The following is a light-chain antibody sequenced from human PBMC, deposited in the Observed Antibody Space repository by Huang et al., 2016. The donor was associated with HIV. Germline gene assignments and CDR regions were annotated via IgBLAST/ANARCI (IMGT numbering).Light chain of an antibody. Sequence: TVLTQSPGTLSLSPGERATLSCRASQSVSKSVLAWYQQKPGQAPRRLIYGASGRATGIPDRFSGSGSGTDFTLTISRLEPEDFAVYYCHHYGNSPGTFGRGTKLEIK. CDR2: GAS. J-gene: IGKJ2*02. CDR3: HHYGNSPGT. CDR1: QSVSKSV. V-gene: IGKV3-20*01.